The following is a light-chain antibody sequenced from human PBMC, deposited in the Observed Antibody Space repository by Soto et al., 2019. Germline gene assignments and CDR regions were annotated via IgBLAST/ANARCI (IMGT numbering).Light chain of an antibody. V-gene: IGLV2-23*01. Sequence: QSALTQPSSVSGSPGQSITISCTGTSNDVGSFNLVSWYRQHPGKAPKLMIYEGSKRPSGVSNRFSGSKSGNTASLTISGLQAEDEADYYCCSYAGVPTVYVFGTGTKVTVL. CDR1: SNDVGSFNL. J-gene: IGLJ1*01. CDR2: EGS. CDR3: CSYAGVPTVYV.